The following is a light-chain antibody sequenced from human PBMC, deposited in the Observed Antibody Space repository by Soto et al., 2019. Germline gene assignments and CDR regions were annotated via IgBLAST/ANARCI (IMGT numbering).Light chain of an antibody. J-gene: IGLJ1*01. CDR1: SSNIGYNY. V-gene: IGLV1-51*01. CDR3: GTWDSSLSAGV. CDR2: DNN. Sequence: QSVLTQPPSVSAAPGQKVTISCSGSSSNIGYNYVSWYQQLPGTAPKLLIYDNNKRPSGIPDRFSGSKSGTSATLGISGLQTGDEADYYCGTWDSSLSAGVFXTGTKVTVL.